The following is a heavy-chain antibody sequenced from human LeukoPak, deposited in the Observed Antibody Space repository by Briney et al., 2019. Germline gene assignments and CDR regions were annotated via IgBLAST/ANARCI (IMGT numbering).Heavy chain of an antibody. Sequence: RPGGSLRLSCAASGFTFSDFGMHWVRQAPGRGLEWVAVISYDGNNKYYADSVKGRFTISRDNSRNTLYLQMNSLRPEDTAVYYCAKNTHAYAEIFDYWGQGTLVTVSS. CDR3: AKNTHAYAEIFDY. V-gene: IGHV3-30*18. D-gene: IGHD2-2*01. J-gene: IGHJ4*02. CDR1: GFTFSDFG. CDR2: ISYDGNNK.